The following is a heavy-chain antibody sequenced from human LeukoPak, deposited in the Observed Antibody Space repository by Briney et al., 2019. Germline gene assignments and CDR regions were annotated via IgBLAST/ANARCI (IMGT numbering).Heavy chain of an antibody. CDR1: GFTFSNYG. Sequence: GGSLSLSCAASGFTFSNYGMQWVRQAPGKGLEWLAVVSYDGRTTFYADSVKGRFTISRDNSKNTLDLEMDSLRTEDTAVYYCAKEPTSYSSGWYFHDWGQGTLVIVSS. CDR2: VSYDGRTT. CDR3: AKEPTSYSSGWYFHD. D-gene: IGHD6-25*01. V-gene: IGHV3-30*18. J-gene: IGHJ1*01.